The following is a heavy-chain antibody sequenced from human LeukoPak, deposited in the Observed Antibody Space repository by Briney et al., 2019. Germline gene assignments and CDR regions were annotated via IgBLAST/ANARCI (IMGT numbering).Heavy chain of an antibody. D-gene: IGHD3-16*02. V-gene: IGHV4-30-4*01. CDR2: IYYSGST. CDR3: ARGPNYVWGSYRYFDY. J-gene: IGHJ4*02. Sequence: PSGTLSLTCAVSGASISSGDYYWSWIRQSPGKGLEWIGYIYYSGSTSYNPSLKSRITISVDTSKNQFSLKLTSVTAADTAMYYCARGPNYVWGSYRYFDYWGQGTLVTVSS. CDR1: GASISSGDYY.